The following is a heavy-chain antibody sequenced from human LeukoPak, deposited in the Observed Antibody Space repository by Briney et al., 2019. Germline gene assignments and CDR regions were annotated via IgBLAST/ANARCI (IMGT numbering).Heavy chain of an antibody. J-gene: IGHJ6*03. CDR3: SRLTHSYYADTAGYYPSYYMDV. Sequence: SETLSLTCTVSGDSISSSDYYWGWIRQSPGKGLEWIGRISYSGKTFYNPSLKSRVTMSVDTSKNLFSLRLNSVTAADTAVYYCSRLTHSYYADTAGYYPSYYMDVWGEGATVTVSS. CDR1: GDSISSSDYY. CDR2: ISYSGKT. D-gene: IGHD3-22*01. V-gene: IGHV4-39*02.